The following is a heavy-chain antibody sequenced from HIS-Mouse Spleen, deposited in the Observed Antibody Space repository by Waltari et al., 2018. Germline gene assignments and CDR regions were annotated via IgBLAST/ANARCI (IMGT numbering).Heavy chain of an antibody. Sequence: QLQLQESGPGLVKPSETLSLTCTVPGGSISSSSYYWGWIRQPPGKGLEWIGSIYYSGGPYYNPSLQSRVTISVDTSKNQFSLKLSSVTAADTAVYYCAREIPYSSSWYDWYFDLWGRGTLVTVSS. D-gene: IGHD6-13*01. J-gene: IGHJ2*01. CDR2: IYYSGGP. CDR1: GGSISSSSYY. V-gene: IGHV4-39*07. CDR3: AREIPYSSSWYDWYFDL.